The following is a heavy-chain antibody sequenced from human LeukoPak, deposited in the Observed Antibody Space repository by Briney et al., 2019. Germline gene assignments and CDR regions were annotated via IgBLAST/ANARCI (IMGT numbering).Heavy chain of an antibody. CDR1: GGSFSGYY. D-gene: IGHD6-19*01. Sequence: PSETLSLTCAVYGGSFSGYYWSWIRQPPGKGLEWIGEINHSGSTNYNPSLKSRVTISVDTSKNQFSLKLSSVTAADTAVYCCARMPQWLSRYYFDYWGQGTLVTVSS. CDR2: INHSGST. CDR3: ARMPQWLSRYYFDY. J-gene: IGHJ4*02. V-gene: IGHV4-34*01.